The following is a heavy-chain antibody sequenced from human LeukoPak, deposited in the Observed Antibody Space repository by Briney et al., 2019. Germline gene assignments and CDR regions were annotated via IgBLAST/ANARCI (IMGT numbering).Heavy chain of an antibody. CDR1: GYTFTGYY. CDR3: ARGPAAGTDMQH. Sequence: ASVKVSCKASGYTFTGYYMQWGRQAPGEGVEWMGWINANRGGTNYVQKFQGRETITRDTSISTAYMQLSRLRSDDTAVYYCARGPAAGTDMQHWGQGTLVTVSS. V-gene: IGHV1-2*02. CDR2: INANRGGT. J-gene: IGHJ1*01. D-gene: IGHD6-13*01.